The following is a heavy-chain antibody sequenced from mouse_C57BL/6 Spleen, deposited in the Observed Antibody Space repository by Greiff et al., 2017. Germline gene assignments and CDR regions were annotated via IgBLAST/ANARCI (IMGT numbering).Heavy chain of an antibody. Sequence: EVKLMESGPGLVKPSQSLSLTCSVTGYSITSGYYWNWIRQFPGNKLEWMGYISYDGSNNYNPSLKNRISITRDTSKNQFFLKLNSVTTEDTATYYCARPYSNYGFAYWGQGTLVTVSA. CDR3: ARPYSNYGFAY. J-gene: IGHJ3*01. V-gene: IGHV3-6*01. D-gene: IGHD2-5*01. CDR1: GYSITSGYY. CDR2: ISYDGSN.